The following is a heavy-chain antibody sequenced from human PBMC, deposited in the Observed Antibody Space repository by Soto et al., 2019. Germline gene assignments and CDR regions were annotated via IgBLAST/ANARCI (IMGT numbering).Heavy chain of an antibody. CDR2: IIPIFGTA. CDR3: ARVEAGRGVIGSGMDV. Sequence: QVQLVQSGAEVKKPGSSVKVSCKASGGTFSSYAISWVRQAPGQGLEWMGGIIPIFGTANYAQKFQGRVTITADESTSTAYMELSSLRSEETAVYYCARVEAGRGVIGSGMDVWCQGTTVTVSS. V-gene: IGHV1-69*01. J-gene: IGHJ6*02. D-gene: IGHD3-10*01. CDR1: GGTFSSYA.